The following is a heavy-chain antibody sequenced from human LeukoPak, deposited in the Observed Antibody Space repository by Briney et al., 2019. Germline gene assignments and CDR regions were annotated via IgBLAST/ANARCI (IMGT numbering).Heavy chain of an antibody. CDR1: GGSISNYY. J-gene: IGHJ2*01. Sequence: SETLSLTCTVSGGSISNYYWSWIRQPPGRGLEWIGYIYYSGSTNYNPSLKSRVTISVDTSKNQFSLKLSSVTAADTAVYYCARVYYSSSYDYWYFDLWGRGTLVTVSS. D-gene: IGHD6-13*01. CDR2: IYYSGST. V-gene: IGHV4-59*01. CDR3: ARVYYSSSYDYWYFDL.